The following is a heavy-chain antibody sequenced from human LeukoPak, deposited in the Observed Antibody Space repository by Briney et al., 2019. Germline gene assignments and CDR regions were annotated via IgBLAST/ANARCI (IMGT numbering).Heavy chain of an antibody. D-gene: IGHD6-19*01. CDR1: GFTFSSYE. V-gene: IGHV3-48*03. CDR2: ISSGSTI. J-gene: IGHJ4*02. CDR3: ARESIAVAGAPFDY. Sequence: PGGSLSLSCAASGFTFSSYEMNWVRQAPGKGLEWVSYISSGSTIYDADSVKGRFTISRDNAKNSLYLQMNSLRAEDTAVYYCARESIAVAGAPFDYWGQGTLVTVSS.